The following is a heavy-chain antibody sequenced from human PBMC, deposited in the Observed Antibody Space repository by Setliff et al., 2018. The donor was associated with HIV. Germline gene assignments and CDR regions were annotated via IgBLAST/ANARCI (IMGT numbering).Heavy chain of an antibody. CDR1: GGSISSSNW. D-gene: IGHD2-15*01. V-gene: IGHV4-4*02. J-gene: IGHJ5*02. CDR3: ASTRLTGYCSGGTCYLGWFDP. CDR2: ISHSGST. Sequence: SETLSLTCAVSGGSISSSNWWSWVRQPPGKGLEWIGEISHSGSTNYNPSLKSRVTISIDKSKNQFSLRLTSMSAVDTAVYYCASTRLTGYCSGGTCYLGWFDPWGQGTLVTVSS.